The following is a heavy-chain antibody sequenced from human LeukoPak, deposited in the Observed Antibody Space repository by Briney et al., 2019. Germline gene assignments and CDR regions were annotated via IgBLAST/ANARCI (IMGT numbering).Heavy chain of an antibody. CDR1: GYTFSSYY. CDR2: MNPNSGNT. V-gene: IGHV1-8*01. CDR3: AREREYYYDSSGNGHFDY. Sequence: ASVKVSCKATGYTFSSYYINWVRQATGQGLEWMGWMNPNSGNTGYAQKFQGRVTMTRNTSISTAYMELSSLRSEDTAVYYCAREREYYYDSSGNGHFDYWGQGTLVTVSS. J-gene: IGHJ4*02. D-gene: IGHD3-22*01.